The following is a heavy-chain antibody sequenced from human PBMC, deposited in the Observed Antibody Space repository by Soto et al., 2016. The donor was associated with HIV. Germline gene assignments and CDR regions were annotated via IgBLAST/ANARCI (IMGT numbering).Heavy chain of an antibody. D-gene: IGHD2-2*01. V-gene: IGHV3-73*01. CDR3: TRGGQLGFAP. CDR2: IRSEPNSYAT. J-gene: IGHJ5*02. CDR1: GSIFSGSA. Sequence: EVQLVESGGGLVQPGGSRETTPVQPRGSIFSGSAIQWVRQASGKGLEWFGRIRSEPNSYATSYAASVKGRFTISRDDSNNTAYLEMNSLKADDTAVYYCTRGGQLGFAPWGQGTLVTVSS.